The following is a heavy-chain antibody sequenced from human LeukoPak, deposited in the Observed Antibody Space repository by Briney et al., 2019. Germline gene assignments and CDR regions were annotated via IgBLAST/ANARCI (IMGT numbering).Heavy chain of an antibody. V-gene: IGHV1-8*01. CDR1: GYTFTSYD. Sequence: ASVKVSCKPSGYTFTSYDINWVRQATGQGLEWMGWMNPNSGNTGYAQKFQGRVTMTRNTSISTAYMELSSLRSEDTAVYYCARSSSYYYYMDVWGKGTTVTVSS. D-gene: IGHD6-13*01. CDR3: ARSSSYYYYMDV. J-gene: IGHJ6*03. CDR2: MNPNSGNT.